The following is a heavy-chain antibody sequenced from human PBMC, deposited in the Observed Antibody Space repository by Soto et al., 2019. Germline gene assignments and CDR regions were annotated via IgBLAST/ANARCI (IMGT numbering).Heavy chain of an antibody. V-gene: IGHV3-30-3*01. CDR2: ISYDGSNK. CDR1: GFTFSSYA. D-gene: IGHD6-13*01. Sequence: QVQLVESGGGVVQPGRSLRLSCAASGFTFSSYAMHWVRQAPGKGLEWVAVISYDGSNKYYADSVKGRFTISRDNSKNTLYLQMTSLRAEDTAVYYCARDRLVRYWDYFDYWGQGTLVTVSS. J-gene: IGHJ4*02. CDR3: ARDRLVRYWDYFDY.